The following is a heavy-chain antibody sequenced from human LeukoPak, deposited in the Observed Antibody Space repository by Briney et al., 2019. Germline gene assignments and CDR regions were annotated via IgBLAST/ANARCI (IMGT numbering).Heavy chain of an antibody. CDR1: GGSFSGYY. J-gene: IGHJ4*02. V-gene: IGHV4-34*01. D-gene: IGHD3-22*01. Sequence: PSETLSLTCAVYGGSFSGYYWSWIRQPPGKGLEWIGEINHSGSTNYNPSLKSRVTISVDTSKNQFSLKLSSVTAADTAVYYCAGLTYYYDSSAPMWGQGTLVTVSS. CDR2: INHSGST. CDR3: AGLTYYYDSSAPM.